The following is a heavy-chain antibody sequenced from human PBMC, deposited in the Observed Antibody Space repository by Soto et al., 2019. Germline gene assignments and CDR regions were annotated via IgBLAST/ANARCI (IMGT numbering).Heavy chain of an antibody. CDR2: INHSGST. D-gene: IGHD7-27*01. V-gene: IGHV4-34*01. Sequence: QVQLQQWGAGLLKPSETLSLTCAVYGGSFSGYYWNWIRQPPGKGLEWIGEINHSGSTNYNPSLKSRVTISVDTSKNQFSLKLSSVTAADTDVYYCAGGWGRIVAYGGQGTLVTVSS. CDR1: GGSFSGYY. J-gene: IGHJ4*02. CDR3: AGGWGRIVAY.